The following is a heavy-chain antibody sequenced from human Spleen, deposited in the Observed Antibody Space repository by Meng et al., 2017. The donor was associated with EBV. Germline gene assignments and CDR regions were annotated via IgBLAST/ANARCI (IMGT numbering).Heavy chain of an antibody. CDR1: GGSFSGYY. CDR3: ARGNGAYCGGSGCIDL. CDR2: INHSGST. J-gene: IGHJ2*01. Sequence: QVQLQQWGAGLLKPSEPLSLTCACYGGSFSGYYWSWIRQPPGKGLEWIGEINHSGSTNYNPSLKSRVTISVDTSKNQFSLKLSSVTAADTAVYYCARGNGAYCGGSGCIDLWGRGTLVTVSS. D-gene: IGHD2-21*01. V-gene: IGHV4-34*01.